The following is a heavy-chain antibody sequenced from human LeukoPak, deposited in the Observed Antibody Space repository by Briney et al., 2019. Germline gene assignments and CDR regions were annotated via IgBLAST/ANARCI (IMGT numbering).Heavy chain of an antibody. V-gene: IGHV4-4*07. D-gene: IGHD3-16*01. CDR2: ISTSGST. Sequence: SETLSLTCTVSGGSISSSYWSWIRQPAGKGLEWIGRISTSGSTNYNPSLKSRVTISVDKSKNQFSLRLTSVTAADTAVYYCARGRYGPRLGNWGQGTLVTVSS. J-gene: IGHJ4*02. CDR1: GGSISSSY. CDR3: ARGRYGPRLGN.